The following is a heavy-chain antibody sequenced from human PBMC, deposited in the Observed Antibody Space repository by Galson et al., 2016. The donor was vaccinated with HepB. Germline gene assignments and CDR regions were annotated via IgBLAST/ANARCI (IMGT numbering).Heavy chain of an antibody. J-gene: IGHJ4*02. V-gene: IGHV3-30-3*01. CDR1: GFTFRNYA. Sequence: SLRLSCAASGFTFRNYALHWVRQAPGKGLEWVAVISSEGSNKYYADSVKGRFTISRDDSKNTVFLQMNSLRGEDSAVYYCAREGAASSRFDYWGQGTLVTVSS. D-gene: IGHD2-15*01. CDR2: ISSEGSNK. CDR3: AREGAASSRFDY.